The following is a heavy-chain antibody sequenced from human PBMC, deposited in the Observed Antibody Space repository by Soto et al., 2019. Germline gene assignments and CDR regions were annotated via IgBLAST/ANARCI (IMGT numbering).Heavy chain of an antibody. V-gene: IGHV3-11*01. CDR2: ISSSGSTI. Sequence: GGSLRLSCAASGFTFSDYYMSWIRQAPGKGLEWVSYISSSGSTIYYADSVKGRFTISRDNAKNSLYLQMNSLRAEDTAVYYCASQRVQTPYYYYYYGMDVWGQGTTVTVSS. CDR1: GFTFSDYY. CDR3: ASQRVQTPYYYYYYGMDV. J-gene: IGHJ6*02.